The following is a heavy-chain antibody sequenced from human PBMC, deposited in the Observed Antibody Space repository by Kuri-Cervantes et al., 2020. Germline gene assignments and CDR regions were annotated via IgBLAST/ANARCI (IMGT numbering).Heavy chain of an antibody. CDR1: GYIFTSHV. J-gene: IGHJ4*02. CDR2: ISAYNGNT. CDR3: ARASAARPEVLSFEY. Sequence: ASVKVSCKASGYIFTSHVITWVRQAPGQGLEWMGWISAYNGNTNCALKLQGRVTMTTDTSTNTAYMELRSLTSDDTAVYYCARASAARPEVLSFEYWGQGTLVTVSS. D-gene: IGHD6-6*01. V-gene: IGHV1-18*01.